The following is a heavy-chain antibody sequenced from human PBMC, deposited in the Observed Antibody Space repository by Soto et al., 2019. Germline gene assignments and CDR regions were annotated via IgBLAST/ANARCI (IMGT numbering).Heavy chain of an antibody. J-gene: IGHJ1*01. CDR3: ARDLEYYPDRSGQIRYFQY. CDR2: IYHSGIT. V-gene: IGHV4-4*02. D-gene: IGHD3-22*01. CDR1: GGSISSTHW. Sequence: QVQLQESGPGLVKPSGTLSLTCSVSGGSISSTHWWTWVRQPPGKGLEWIGEIYHSGITDYNPSLKSRVTILVDKSENQFSLKLSSVTAADTAVYYCARDLEYYPDRSGQIRYFQYWGQGTLVTVSS.